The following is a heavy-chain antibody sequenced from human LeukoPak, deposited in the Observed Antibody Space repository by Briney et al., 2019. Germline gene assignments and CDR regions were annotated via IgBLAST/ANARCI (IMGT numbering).Heavy chain of an antibody. D-gene: IGHD3-10*01. J-gene: IGHJ4*02. Sequence: ASVKVSCKASRYTFTSYAMHWVRQAPGQRLEWMGWINAGNGNTKYSQKFQGRVTITRDTSASTAYMELSSLRSEDTAVYYCARGHLWFGELWPSDYWGQGTLVTVSS. V-gene: IGHV1-3*01. CDR1: RYTFTSYA. CDR3: ARGHLWFGELWPSDY. CDR2: INAGNGNT.